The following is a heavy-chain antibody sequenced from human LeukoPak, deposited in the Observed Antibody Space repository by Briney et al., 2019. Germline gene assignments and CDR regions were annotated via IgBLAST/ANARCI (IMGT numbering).Heavy chain of an antibody. D-gene: IGHD3-3*01. J-gene: IGHJ4*02. V-gene: IGHV3-23*01. CDR1: GFTFSSYA. CDR2: ISGSGGST. Sequence: LAGGSLRLSCAASGFTFSSYAMSWVRQAPGKGLEWVSAISGSGGSTYYADSVKGRFTISRDNSKNTLYLQMNSLRAEDTAVHYCAKDLYYDFWSGYYFYWGQGTLVTVSS. CDR3: AKDLYYDFWSGYYFY.